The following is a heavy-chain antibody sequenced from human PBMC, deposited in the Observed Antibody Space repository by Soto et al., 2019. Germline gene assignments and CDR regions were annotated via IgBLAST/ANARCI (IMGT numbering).Heavy chain of an antibody. Sequence: PSETLSLTCAVYGGSFSGYYWSWIRQPPGKGLEGIGEINHSGSTNYNPSLKSRVTISVDTSKNQFSLKLSSVTAADTAVYYCARNPPRRLGYCSSTSCPPYYYYGMDVWGQGTTVTVSS. V-gene: IGHV4-34*01. CDR1: GGSFSGYY. D-gene: IGHD2-2*01. J-gene: IGHJ6*02. CDR2: INHSGST. CDR3: ARNPPRRLGYCSSTSCPPYYYYGMDV.